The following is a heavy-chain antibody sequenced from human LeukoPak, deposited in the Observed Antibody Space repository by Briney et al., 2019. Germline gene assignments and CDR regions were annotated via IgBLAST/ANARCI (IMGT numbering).Heavy chain of an antibody. CDR3: AXVESTLWFGELSPYYFDY. D-gene: IGHD3-10*01. CDR2: ISAYNGNT. J-gene: IGHJ4*02. Sequence: GASVNVSCKASGYTFTSYGISWVRQAPGQGLEWMGWISAYNGNTNYAQKLQGRVTMTTDTSTSTAYMELRSLRADDTAVYYCAXVESTLWFGELSPYYFDYWGQGTLVTVSS. V-gene: IGHV1-18*01. CDR1: GYTFTSYG.